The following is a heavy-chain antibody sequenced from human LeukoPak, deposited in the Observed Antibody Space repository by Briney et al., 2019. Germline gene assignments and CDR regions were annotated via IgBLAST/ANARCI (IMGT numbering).Heavy chain of an antibody. V-gene: IGHV1-46*01. D-gene: IGHD2-21*02. CDR2: INPSGGST. J-gene: IGHJ3*02. CDR1: GYTFTSYY. Sequence: GASVKVSCKASGYTFTSYYIHWVGQASGQGLEWMGIINPSGGSTTYAQILQGRVTMTRDTSTSTVYMELSSLRSEDTAVYYCVRVVTPSAYDIWGQGTMVTVSS. CDR3: VRVVTPSAYDI.